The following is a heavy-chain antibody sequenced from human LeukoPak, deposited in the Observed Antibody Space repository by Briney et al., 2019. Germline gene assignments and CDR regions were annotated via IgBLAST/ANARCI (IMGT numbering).Heavy chain of an antibody. V-gene: IGHV1-69*04. Sequence: ASVKVSCKASGGIFSSYTISWVRQAPGQGLEWMGRIIPLLGIANYAQKFQGRVTIIADKSTSTAYMELGSLRSEDTAVYYCARDDADSAYADGDYWGQGTLVTVSS. CDR1: GGIFSSYT. J-gene: IGHJ4*02. CDR3: ARDDADSAYADGDY. CDR2: IIPLLGIA. D-gene: IGHD5-12*01.